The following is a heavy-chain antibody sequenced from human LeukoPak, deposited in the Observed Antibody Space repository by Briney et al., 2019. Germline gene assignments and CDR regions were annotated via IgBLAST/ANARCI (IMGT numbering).Heavy chain of an antibody. V-gene: IGHV3-7*01. Sequence: GGSLRLSRATSGFFFNSYWMTWVRQAPGKGLEWVANIKYDDSEKYLVESVKGRFTISRDNAQNSLFLQMDSLRVEDTAVYYCVRGRDGSYWGRGTQATVSS. CDR1: GFFFNSYW. CDR2: IKYDDSEK. J-gene: IGHJ4*02. CDR3: VRGRDGSY. D-gene: IGHD5-24*01.